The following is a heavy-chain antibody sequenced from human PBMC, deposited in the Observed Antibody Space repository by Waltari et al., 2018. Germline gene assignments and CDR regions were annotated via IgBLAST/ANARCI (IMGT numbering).Heavy chain of an antibody. Sequence: EVQLVESGGGLVKPGGSLRLSCVASGFTFSTYSMNWVRQAPGKGLEWVSSITSSSNYVYYADEVKGRFTISRENAKTSLYLQMNSLRAEDTAVYYCARDRVEYSSSGADYWGQGTLVTVSS. J-gene: IGHJ4*02. V-gene: IGHV3-21*06. CDR1: GFTFSTYS. CDR3: ARDRVEYSSSGADY. D-gene: IGHD6-6*01. CDR2: ITSSSNYV.